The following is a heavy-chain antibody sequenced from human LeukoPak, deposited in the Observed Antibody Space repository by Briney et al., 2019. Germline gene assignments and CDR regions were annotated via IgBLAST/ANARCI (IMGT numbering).Heavy chain of an antibody. CDR2: VNDDGSEI. V-gene: IGHV3-7*01. J-gene: IGHJ5*02. D-gene: IGHD4-17*01. Sequence: PGGSLRLSCAASGFTFSNYWMSWVRQAPGKGLEWVANVNDDGSEIFYVDSVTGRFTVSRDNVKNSLFLQMSSLRGEDTGVYFCARVNGDVYNRNWFDPWGQGTLVTVSS. CDR3: ARVNGDVYNRNWFDP. CDR1: GFTFSNYW.